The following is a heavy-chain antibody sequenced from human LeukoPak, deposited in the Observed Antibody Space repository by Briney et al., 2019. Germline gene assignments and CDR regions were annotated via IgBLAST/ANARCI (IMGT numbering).Heavy chain of an antibody. CDR2: IYPGDSNT. CDR1: GDTFTNYW. Sequence: GESLKISCKASGDTFTNYWIAWVRQMPGKGLEWMGIIYPGDSNTRYSPSVEGQVTISVDKSISTAFLQWSSLKASDTAMYYSARGGVFSRSWFAYSDYWGQGTLVTVSS. J-gene: IGHJ4*02. V-gene: IGHV5-51*01. D-gene: IGHD6-13*01. CDR3: ARGGVFSRSWFAYSDY.